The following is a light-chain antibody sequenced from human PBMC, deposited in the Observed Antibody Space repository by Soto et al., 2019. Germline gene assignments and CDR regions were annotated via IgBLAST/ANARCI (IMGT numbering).Light chain of an antibody. Sequence: DIQLTQSPSTLSASVGDRVTITCRASQSISRWLAWYQQKPGTVPKLLIYAASTLESGVPSRFSGSRSGTEFTLTVSSLQPDDFGNYYCQQYNDSFPYTFRHGTKVDIK. CDR1: QSISRW. J-gene: IGKJ2*01. V-gene: IGKV1-5*03. CDR2: AAS. CDR3: QQYNDSFPYT.